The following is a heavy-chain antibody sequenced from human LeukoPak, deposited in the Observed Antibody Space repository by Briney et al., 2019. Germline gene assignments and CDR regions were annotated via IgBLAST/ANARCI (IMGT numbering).Heavy chain of an antibody. D-gene: IGHD3-10*01. CDR1: GFTFSRHG. V-gene: IGHV3-23*01. Sequence: GGSLRLSCAASGFTFSRHGINWVRQAPGKGLEWVSGITPSDSVSYYAESVKGRFTISRDNTKNSLYLQMNSLRDDDTAVYYCARDLRGSGNYEFDYWGQGTLVTVSS. J-gene: IGHJ4*02. CDR3: ARDLRGSGNYEFDY. CDR2: ITPSDSVS.